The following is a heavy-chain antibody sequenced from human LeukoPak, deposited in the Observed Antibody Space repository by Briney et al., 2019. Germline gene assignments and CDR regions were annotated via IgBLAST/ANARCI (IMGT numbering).Heavy chain of an antibody. CDR3: ARRGYYGSGSYFNYYMDV. J-gene: IGHJ6*03. CDR1: GYSFTSYW. V-gene: IGHV5-51*01. Sequence: GESLKISCKGSGYSFTSYWIGWVRPMPGKGLEWMGIIYPADSDTRYSPSFQGQVTISADKSISTAYLQWSSLKASDTAMYYCARRGYYGSGSYFNYYMDVWGKGTTVTVSS. D-gene: IGHD3-10*01. CDR2: IYPADSDT.